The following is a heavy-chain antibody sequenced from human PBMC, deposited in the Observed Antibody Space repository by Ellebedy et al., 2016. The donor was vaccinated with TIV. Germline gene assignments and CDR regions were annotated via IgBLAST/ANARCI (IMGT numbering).Heavy chain of an antibody. CDR2: IIPIFGTA. CDR1: GGTFSSYA. Sequence: ASVKVSCKASGGTFSSYAISWVRQAPGQGLEWMGGIIPIFGTANYAQKFQGRVTITADESTSTAYMELSSLRSEDTAVYYCASCDYYGSGSYFPNYYYYGMDVWGQGTTVTFSS. J-gene: IGHJ6*02. D-gene: IGHD3-10*01. CDR3: ASCDYYGSGSYFPNYYYYGMDV. V-gene: IGHV1-69*13.